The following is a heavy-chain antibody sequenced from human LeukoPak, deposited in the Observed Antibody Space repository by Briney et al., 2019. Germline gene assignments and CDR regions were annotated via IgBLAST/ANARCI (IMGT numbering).Heavy chain of an antibody. CDR1: GGSISSSNW. J-gene: IGHJ4*02. D-gene: IGHD3-22*01. Sequence: SGTLSLTCAVSGGSISSSNWWSWVRQPPGKGLEWIGEIYHSGSTNYNPSLKSRVTISVDTSKNQFSLKLSSVTAADTAVYYCARGRHPITMIVVVITRGYYFDYWGQGTLVTVSS. V-gene: IGHV4-4*02. CDR2: IYHSGST. CDR3: ARGRHPITMIVVVITRGYYFDY.